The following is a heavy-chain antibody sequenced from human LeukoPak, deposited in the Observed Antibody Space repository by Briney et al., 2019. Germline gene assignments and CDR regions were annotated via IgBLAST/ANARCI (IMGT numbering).Heavy chain of an antibody. Sequence: GGSLRLSCEVSGFTFTRYGMHWDRQAPGKGLEWVAVVWHDGSDNGYADSVKGRFTISRDDTKNMLYLQMNSLRAEDTALYYCARDRTYCSSTSCTRLGMDVWGQGTTVTVSS. CDR2: VWHDGSDN. D-gene: IGHD2-2*01. J-gene: IGHJ6*02. V-gene: IGHV3-33*01. CDR1: GFTFTRYG. CDR3: ARDRTYCSSTSCTRLGMDV.